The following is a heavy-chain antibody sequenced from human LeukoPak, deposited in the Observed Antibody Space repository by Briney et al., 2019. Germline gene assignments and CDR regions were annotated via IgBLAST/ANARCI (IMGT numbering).Heavy chain of an antibody. CDR2: LHDSGTT. J-gene: IGHJ4*02. V-gene: IGHV4-59*01. CDR1: VGSISTYY. Sequence: SETLSLTCTVCVGSISTYYGSWIRQPPGKGLEWIGYLHDSGTTNYNPSLKSRVTISVDTSKNQFSLKLSSVTAADTAVYYCARVDANWGVVDYWGQGTLVTVSS. D-gene: IGHD7-27*01. CDR3: ARVDANWGVVDY.